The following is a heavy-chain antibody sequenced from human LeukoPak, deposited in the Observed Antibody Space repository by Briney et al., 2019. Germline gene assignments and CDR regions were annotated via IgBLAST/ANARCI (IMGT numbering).Heavy chain of an antibody. CDR2: ITGSGGTT. CDR1: GFTFSSYG. J-gene: IGHJ4*02. CDR3: AKIQGYFDY. Sequence: PGGSLRLSCAASGFTFSSYGMRWVRQAPGKGPQWVSAITGSGGTTYYADSVKGRFTISRDNSKNTLYLQMNSLRAEDTAVYYCAKIQGYFDYWGQGNLVTVSS. V-gene: IGHV3-23*01.